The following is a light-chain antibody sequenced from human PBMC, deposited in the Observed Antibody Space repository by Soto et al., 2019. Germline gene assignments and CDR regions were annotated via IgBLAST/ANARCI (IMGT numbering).Light chain of an antibody. CDR2: GAS. CDR3: QQYGSSPWT. V-gene: IGKV3-20*01. CDR1: KSVSSSY. Sequence: EIVLTQSPGTLSLSPGERATLSCRASKSVSSSYLAWYQQKPGQAPRLLIVGASSRATGIPARFSGSGSGTDFTLTISRLEPEDVAVYYCQQYGSSPWTFGQGTKVEIK. J-gene: IGKJ1*01.